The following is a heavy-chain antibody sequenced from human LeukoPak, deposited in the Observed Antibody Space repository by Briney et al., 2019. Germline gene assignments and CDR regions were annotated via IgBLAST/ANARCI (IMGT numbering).Heavy chain of an antibody. Sequence: GGSLRLSRAASGFTFNKHWMSWVRQAPGKGLEWVANVNEDGSEKYYVDSVTGRFTISRDNAKNSLSLQVSSLRAEDTAVYYCTREDDGGDWGRAFDIWGRGTMVTVSS. J-gene: IGHJ3*02. CDR1: GFTFNKHW. D-gene: IGHD2-21*02. CDR3: TREDDGGDWGRAFDI. CDR2: VNEDGSEK. V-gene: IGHV3-7*01.